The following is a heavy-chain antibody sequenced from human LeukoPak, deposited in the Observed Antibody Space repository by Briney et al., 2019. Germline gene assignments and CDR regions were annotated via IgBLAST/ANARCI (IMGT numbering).Heavy chain of an antibody. D-gene: IGHD2-2*02. CDR2: INPSGGST. CDR3: ARAYCSSTSCYNLAGYNWSDP. J-gene: IGHJ5*02. Sequence: ASVKVSCKASGYTFTSYYMHWVRQAPGQGLEWMGIINPSGGSTSYAQKFQGRVTMTRDMSTSTVYMELSSLRSEDTAVYYCARAYCSSTSCYNLAGYNWSDPWGQGTLVTVSS. V-gene: IGHV1-46*01. CDR1: GYTFTSYY.